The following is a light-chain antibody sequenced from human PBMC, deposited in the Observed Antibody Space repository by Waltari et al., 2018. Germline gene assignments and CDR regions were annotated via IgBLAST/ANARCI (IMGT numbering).Light chain of an antibody. CDR3: QTGGHGTWV. V-gene: IGLV4-69*01. Sequence: QLVLTQSPSASASLGASVKLTCTLSSGHSSNVIAWHQQQPEKGTRYLMKVNGDGSHSKGDEIPDRFSGSSSGADRYLTSSSLQSEDEADYYCQTGGHGTWVFGGGTKLTVL. CDR2: VNGDGSH. CDR1: SGHSSNV. J-gene: IGLJ3*02.